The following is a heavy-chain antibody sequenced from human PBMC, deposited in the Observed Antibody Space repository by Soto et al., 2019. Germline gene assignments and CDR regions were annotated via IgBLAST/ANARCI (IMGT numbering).Heavy chain of an antibody. CDR2: IYYSGST. CDR3: ARYYGDLKPYDFDY. Sequence: QLQLQESGPGLVKPSETLSLTCTVSGGSISSSSYYWGWIRQPPGKGLGWIGSIYYSGSTYYNPSLKRGVTISVDTSKNQCSLKLSSVPAADTAVYYCARYYGDLKPYDFDYWCQETLVTVSS. J-gene: IGHJ4*02. V-gene: IGHV4-39*01. D-gene: IGHD4-17*01. CDR1: GGSISSSSYY.